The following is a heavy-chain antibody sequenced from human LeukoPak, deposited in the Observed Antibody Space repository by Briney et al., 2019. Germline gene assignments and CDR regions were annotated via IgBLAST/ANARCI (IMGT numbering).Heavy chain of an antibody. Sequence: SETLSLTCTVSDGSISTYYWSWVRQPAGKGLEWVGRIYTTGSTNYNPSLKSRVTMSVDKSKNQFSLKLSSVTAADTAVYYCARGGLPRENWFDPWGQGTLVTVSS. CDR3: ARGGLPRENWFDP. CDR1: DGSISTYY. D-gene: IGHD1-26*01. V-gene: IGHV4-4*07. CDR2: IYTTGST. J-gene: IGHJ5*02.